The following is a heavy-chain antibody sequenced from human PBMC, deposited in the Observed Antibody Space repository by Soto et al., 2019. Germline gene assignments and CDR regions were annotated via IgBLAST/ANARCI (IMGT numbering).Heavy chain of an antibody. V-gene: IGHV6-1*01. Sequence: SQTLSLTCAISGDSVSSNSAAWNWIRQSPSIGLEWLGRTYYRSKWYNDYAVSVKSRITINPDTSKNQFSLQLNSVTPEDTAVYYCARETQSYWNYKYYFDYWGQGTLVTVSS. D-gene: IGHD1-7*01. J-gene: IGHJ4*02. CDR3: ARETQSYWNYKYYFDY. CDR1: GDSVSSNSAA. CDR2: TYYRSKWYN.